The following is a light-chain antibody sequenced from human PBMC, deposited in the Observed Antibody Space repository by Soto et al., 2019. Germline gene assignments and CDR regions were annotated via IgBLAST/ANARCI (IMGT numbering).Light chain of an antibody. V-gene: IGKV3-11*01. J-gene: IGKJ4*01. Sequence: EVVLTQSPVTLALSPGERATLSCRASQNVDIYLAWYQQRPGQAPRLLIYDASNRATGIPARFSGSGSGTDFTLTISRLEPENFAVYYCQQRRDCPPRTFGGGTKVEIK. CDR2: DAS. CDR1: QNVDIY. CDR3: QQRRDCPPRT.